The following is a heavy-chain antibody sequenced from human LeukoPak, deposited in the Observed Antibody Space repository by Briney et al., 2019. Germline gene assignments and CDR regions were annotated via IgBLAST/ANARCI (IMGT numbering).Heavy chain of an antibody. D-gene: IGHD1-26*01. CDR1: GGSISSSSYY. V-gene: IGHV4-39*01. J-gene: IGHJ4*02. Sequence: KASETLSLTCTVSGGSISSSSYYWGWIRQPPGKGLEWIGSIYYSGSTYYNPSLKSRVTISVDTSKNQFSLKLSSVTAADTAVYYCARRMGIVIDYWGQGTLVTVSS. CDR2: IYYSGST. CDR3: ARRMGIVIDY.